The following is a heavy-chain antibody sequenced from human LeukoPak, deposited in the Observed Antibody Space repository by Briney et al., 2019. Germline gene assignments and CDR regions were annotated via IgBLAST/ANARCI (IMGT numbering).Heavy chain of an antibody. J-gene: IGHJ4*02. D-gene: IGHD3-10*01. CDR1: GFTFSDYG. V-gene: IGHV3-48*04. CDR3: GRVALFYGSGRPNPPDY. Sequence: PGGSLRLSCAASGFTFSDYGMNWVRQAPGKGLEWLSFVSGKSIAIYYADSVKGRFTISRDNAKNSLYLQMNSLRAEDTPVYYCGRVALFYGSGRPNPPDYWGQGTLVTVSS. CDR2: VSGKSIAI.